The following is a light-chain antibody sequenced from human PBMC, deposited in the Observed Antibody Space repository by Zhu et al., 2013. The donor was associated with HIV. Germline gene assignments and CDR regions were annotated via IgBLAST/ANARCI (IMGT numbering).Light chain of an antibody. CDR1: SSNIGADFD. Sequence: QSVLAQPPSVSGAPGQRVTISCTGSSSNIGADFDVHWYRQLPGTAPKLLIYGNTNRPSGVPDRVSGSKSGTSASLAITGLQAEDEADYYCQSYDSSLSGWVFGTGTKVTVL. CDR2: GNT. V-gene: IGLV1-40*01. J-gene: IGLJ1*01. CDR3: QSYDSSLSGWV.